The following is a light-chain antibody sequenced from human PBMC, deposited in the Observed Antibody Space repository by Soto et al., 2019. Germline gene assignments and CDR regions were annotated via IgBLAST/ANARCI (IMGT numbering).Light chain of an antibody. CDR2: SDN. Sequence: QPVLTQPPSASGTPGQRVTISCSGSSSNIGTNTVIWYQQLPGAAPKLLIYSDNQRPSGVPDRFSGSKSGTSASLAISGLQSEDEADYYCAAWDVSLVVFGGGTNLTVL. CDR1: SSNIGTNT. CDR3: AAWDVSLVV. J-gene: IGLJ2*01. V-gene: IGLV1-44*01.